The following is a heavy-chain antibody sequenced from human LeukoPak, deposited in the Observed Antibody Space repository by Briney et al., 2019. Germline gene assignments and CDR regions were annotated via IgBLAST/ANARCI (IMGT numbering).Heavy chain of an antibody. D-gene: IGHD3-3*01. CDR3: ARDESSDYDFWSGHSRWFDP. J-gene: IGHJ5*02. CDR2: IYTSGST. V-gene: IGHV4-4*07. CDR1: GGSISSYY. Sequence: SETLSLTCTVSGGSISSYYWSWIRQPAGKGLEWIGRIYTSGSTNYNPSLKSRVTMSVDTSKNQFSLKLSSVTAADTAVYYCARDESSDYDFWSGHSRWFDPWGQGTLVTVSS.